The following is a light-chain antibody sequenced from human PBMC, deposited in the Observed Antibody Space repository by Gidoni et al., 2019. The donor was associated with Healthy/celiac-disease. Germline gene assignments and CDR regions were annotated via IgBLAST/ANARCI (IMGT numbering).Light chain of an antibody. CDR1: SLRSYY. J-gene: IGLJ2*01. Sequence: SSELTQDPAVSVSLGQTVRITCQGDSLRSYYAGWYQQKPGQAPVLVIYGKNNRPSGIPDRFSCSSSGTTASLTITGAQAEDEADYYCNSRDRSGNHLVFGGGTKLTVL. V-gene: IGLV3-19*01. CDR3: NSRDRSGNHLV. CDR2: GKN.